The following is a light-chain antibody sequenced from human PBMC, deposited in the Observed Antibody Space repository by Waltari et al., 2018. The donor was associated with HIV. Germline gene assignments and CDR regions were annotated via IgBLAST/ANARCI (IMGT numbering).Light chain of an antibody. CDR1: SRDVGGYNY. CDR2: DVS. CDR3: NSYTTSSTLHVV. J-gene: IGLJ2*01. Sequence: QSALTQPASVSGSPGQSITISCTGPSRDVGGYNYVPWYQHHPGKAPKLMIYDVSNRPSGVSNRSSGSKSGNTASLTISGLQAEDEADYYCNSYTTSSTLHVVFGGGTKLTVL. V-gene: IGLV2-14*03.